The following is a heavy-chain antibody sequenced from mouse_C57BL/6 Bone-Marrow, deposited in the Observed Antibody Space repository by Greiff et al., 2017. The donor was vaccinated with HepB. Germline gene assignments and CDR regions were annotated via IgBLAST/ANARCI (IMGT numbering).Heavy chain of an antibody. J-gene: IGHJ2*01. V-gene: IGHV5-9*01. CDR2: ISGGGGNT. CDR1: GFTFSSYT. Sequence: EVMLVESGGGLVKPGGSLKLSCAASGFTFSSYTMSWVRQTPEKRLEWVATISGGGGNTYYPDSVKGRFTISRDNAKNTLYLQMSSLRSEDTALYYCARQIWVDYWGQGTTLTVSS. CDR3: ARQIWVDY. D-gene: IGHD4-1*01.